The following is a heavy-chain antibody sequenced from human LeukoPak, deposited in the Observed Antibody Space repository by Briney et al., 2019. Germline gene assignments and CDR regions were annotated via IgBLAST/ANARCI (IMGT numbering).Heavy chain of an antibody. CDR1: GFTFSAYG. V-gene: IGHV3-30*03. Sequence: GGSLRLSCAASGFTFSAYGMHWVRQAPGKGLEWVALISPDGTDKFYTDSVKGRFTISRDNAKNSLCLQMNSLRDEDTAVYYCARENIVVVTAIRDAFDIWGQGTMVTVSS. D-gene: IGHD2-21*02. CDR3: ARENIVVVTAIRDAFDI. CDR2: ISPDGTDK. J-gene: IGHJ3*02.